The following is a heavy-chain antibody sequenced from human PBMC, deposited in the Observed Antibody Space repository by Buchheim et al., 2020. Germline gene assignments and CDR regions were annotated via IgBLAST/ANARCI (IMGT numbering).Heavy chain of an antibody. D-gene: IGHD6-19*01. J-gene: IGHJ4*02. CDR3: ARDFSGWSRDY. Sequence: EVQLVESGGDLVKPGGSLRLSCEASGFSFSPYGMTWVRQTPGKGLEWVATIVTGYHQFYPYSLKDRFTISRTNAKNSVYLQMNSRRVEDTGVYFCARDFSGWSRDYWGQGTL. V-gene: IGHV3-21*01. CDR1: GFSFSPYG. CDR2: IVTGYHQ.